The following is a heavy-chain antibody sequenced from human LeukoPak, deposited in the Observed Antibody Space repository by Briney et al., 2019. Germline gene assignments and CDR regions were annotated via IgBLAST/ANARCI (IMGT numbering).Heavy chain of an antibody. V-gene: IGHV4-34*01. D-gene: IGHD3-22*01. J-gene: IGHJ4*02. Sequence: SGTLTLTCAVYGGSFSSYYWSWIRQPPGKGLEWIGKINYSGSTNYNPSLKSRVTISVDMSKNQFSLKLSSVTAADTAVYYCARLIYYDSSGYLDYWGQGSLVTVSS. CDR2: INYSGST. CDR1: GGSFSSYY. CDR3: ARLIYYDSSGYLDY.